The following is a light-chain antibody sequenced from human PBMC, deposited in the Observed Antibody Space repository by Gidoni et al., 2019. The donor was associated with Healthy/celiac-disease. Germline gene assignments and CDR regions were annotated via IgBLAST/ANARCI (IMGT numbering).Light chain of an antibody. CDR3: AAWDDSLNGV. V-gene: IGLV1-44*01. CDR1: SSNIGSNT. CDR2: SNN. J-gene: IGLJ3*02. Sequence: QSVLTQPPPASGNPGQRVTISCSGSSSNIGSNTVNWYQQPPGTAPKLLIYSNNQRPSGVPDRFSGSKSGTSASLAISGLQSEDEADYYCAAWDDSLNGVFGGGTKLTVL.